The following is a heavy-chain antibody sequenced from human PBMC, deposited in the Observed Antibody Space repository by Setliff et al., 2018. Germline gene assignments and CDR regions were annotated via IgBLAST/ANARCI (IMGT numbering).Heavy chain of an antibody. CDR1: GYSISSGYY. CDR3: ARELDY. CDR2: IYHSGST. V-gene: IGHV4-38-2*02. J-gene: IGHJ4*02. Sequence: SETLSLTCTVSGYSISSGYYWGWIRQPPGKGLEWIGSIYHSGSTYYNPSLKSRVTISVDMSKNQFSLKLNSVTAADTAVYYCARELDYWGQGTLVTAPQ.